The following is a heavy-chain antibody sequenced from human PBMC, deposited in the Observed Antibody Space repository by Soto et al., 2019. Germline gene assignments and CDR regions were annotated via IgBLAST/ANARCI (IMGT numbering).Heavy chain of an antibody. CDR1: GGSISSYY. Sequence: SETLSLTCTFSGGSISSYYWSWIRQPPGKGLEWIGYIYYSGSTNYNPSLKSRVTISVDTSKNQFSLKLSSVTAADTAVYYCARDYVGGGGYYYYYYGMDVWGQGTTVTVSS. CDR3: ARDYVGGGGYYYYYYGMDV. D-gene: IGHD3-16*01. V-gene: IGHV4-59*01. CDR2: IYYSGST. J-gene: IGHJ6*02.